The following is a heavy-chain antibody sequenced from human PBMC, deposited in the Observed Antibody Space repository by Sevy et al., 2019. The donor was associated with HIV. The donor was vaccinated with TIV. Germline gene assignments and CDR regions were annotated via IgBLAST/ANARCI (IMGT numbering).Heavy chain of an antibody. Sequence: GGSLRLSCAASGFTFSSYSMNWVRQAPGKGLEWVSYISSSSSTIYYADSVKGRFTISRDNAKNSLYLQMNSLRAEDTDVYYCARPYCSSTSCYDDYYYYGMDVWGQGTTVTVSS. V-gene: IGHV3-48*01. CDR2: ISSSSSTI. CDR1: GFTFSSYS. CDR3: ARPYCSSTSCYDDYYYYGMDV. D-gene: IGHD2-2*01. J-gene: IGHJ6*02.